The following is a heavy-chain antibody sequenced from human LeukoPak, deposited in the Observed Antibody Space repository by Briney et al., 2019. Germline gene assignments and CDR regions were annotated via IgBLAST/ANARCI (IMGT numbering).Heavy chain of an antibody. CDR1: GYTFTGYY. CDR2: INPNSGAT. J-gene: IGHJ4*02. CDR3: ARITDLTIFGVVLISGFFDY. D-gene: IGHD3-3*01. Sequence: ASVKVSCKASGYTFTGYYMHWVRQAPGQGLEWMGWINPNSGATNYTHNLQGRVTMTSDTSISTAYMELSRLRSDDTAVYYCARITDLTIFGVVLISGFFDYWGQGTLVTVSS. V-gene: IGHV1-2*02.